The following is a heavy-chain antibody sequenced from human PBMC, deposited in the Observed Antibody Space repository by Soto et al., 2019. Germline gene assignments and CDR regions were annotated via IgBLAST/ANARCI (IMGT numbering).Heavy chain of an antibody. V-gene: IGHV4-30-4*01. CDR3: ARDGYYDFWSGYSHTDYYGMDV. CDR1: GGSISSGDYY. Sequence: PSETLSLTCTVSGGSISSGDYYWSWIRQPPGKGLEWIGYIYYSGSTYYNPSLKSRVTISVGTSKNQFSLKLSSVTAADTAVYYCARDGYYDFWSGYSHTDYYGMDVWGQGTTVTVS. J-gene: IGHJ6*02. CDR2: IYYSGST. D-gene: IGHD3-3*01.